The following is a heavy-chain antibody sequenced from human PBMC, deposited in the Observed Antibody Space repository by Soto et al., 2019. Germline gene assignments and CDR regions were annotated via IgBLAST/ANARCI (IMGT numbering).Heavy chain of an antibody. Sequence: ASVKVSCKVSGYTLTKLSMHWVRQAPGKGLEWMGGFDPEDGETIYAQKFQGRVTMTEDTSTDIAYMELSSLRSEDTAVYYCAPLYSVRNNRPDHWGQGTLVTVSS. D-gene: IGHD4-17*01. J-gene: IGHJ4*02. V-gene: IGHV1-24*01. CDR1: GYTLTKLS. CDR2: FDPEDGET. CDR3: APLYSVRNNRPDH.